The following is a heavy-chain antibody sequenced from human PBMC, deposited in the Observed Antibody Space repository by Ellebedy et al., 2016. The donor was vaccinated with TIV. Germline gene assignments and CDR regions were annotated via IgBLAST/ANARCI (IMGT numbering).Heavy chain of an antibody. Sequence: GESLKISCAASGFTFSRFWMGWIRQAPGKGLEWVAHIKYDEIEKYYANSVKGRFTISRDNARNSLYLKMKSLRVDDTAMYYCERDTVAVPDGDTFDFWGQGTMVTVAT. CDR1: GFTFSRFW. D-gene: IGHD2-2*01. CDR3: ERDTVAVPDGDTFDF. J-gene: IGHJ3*01. V-gene: IGHV3-7*04. CDR2: IKYDEIEK.